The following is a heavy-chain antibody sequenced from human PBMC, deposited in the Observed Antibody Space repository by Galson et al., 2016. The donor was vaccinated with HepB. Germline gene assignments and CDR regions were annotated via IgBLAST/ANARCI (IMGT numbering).Heavy chain of an antibody. CDR2: IYYRGST. V-gene: IGHV4-31*03. J-gene: IGHJ4*02. Sequence: TLSLTCSFSGGPISSSSYYWGWIRQNPGKGLEWIGYIYYRGSTYHNPSLKSRVTISVDTSKNQFSLKVSSVTAADTAVYYCASTAGIQLTSFHYWGQGTLVTVSS. CDR3: ASTAGIQLTSFHY. CDR1: GGPISSSSYY. D-gene: IGHD5-18*01.